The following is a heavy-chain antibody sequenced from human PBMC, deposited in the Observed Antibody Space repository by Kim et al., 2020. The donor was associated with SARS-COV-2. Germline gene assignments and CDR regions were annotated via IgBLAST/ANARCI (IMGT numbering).Heavy chain of an antibody. J-gene: IGHJ4*02. Sequence: ADSVKSRFTISRDNAKNSLYLQMTSLRAEDTAVYYCARDSVVVVTDYWGQGTLVTVSS. CDR3: ARDSVVVVTDY. V-gene: IGHV3-11*06. D-gene: IGHD2-21*02.